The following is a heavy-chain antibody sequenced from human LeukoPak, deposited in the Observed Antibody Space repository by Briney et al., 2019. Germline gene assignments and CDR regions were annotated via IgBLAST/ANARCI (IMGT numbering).Heavy chain of an antibody. J-gene: IGHJ5*02. V-gene: IGHV3-23*01. CDR1: GFTLSSYA. D-gene: IGHD6-6*01. CDR2: ISGSGGST. CDR3: AKGRSSSSPNWFDP. Sequence: GGSLRLSRAASGFTLSSYAMSWVRQAPGKGLEWVSAISGSGGSTYYADSVKGRFTISRDNSKNTLYLQMNSLRAEDTAVYYCAKGRSSSSPNWFDPWGQGTLVTVSS.